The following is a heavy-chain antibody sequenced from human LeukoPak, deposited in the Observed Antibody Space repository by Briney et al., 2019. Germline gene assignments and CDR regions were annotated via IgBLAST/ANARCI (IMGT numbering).Heavy chain of an antibody. J-gene: IGHJ6*03. CDR2: INPNSGGT. CDR3: ARDLGGGYSGYGGLYYYYMDV. D-gene: IGHD5-12*01. CDR1: RYTFTGYY. V-gene: IGHV1-2*02. Sequence: ASVKVSCNASRYTFTGYYMHWVRQAPGQGLEWMGWINPNSGGTNYAQKFQGRVTMTRDTSISTAYMELSRLRSDDTAVYYCARDLGGGYSGYGGLYYYYMDVWGKGTTVTVSS.